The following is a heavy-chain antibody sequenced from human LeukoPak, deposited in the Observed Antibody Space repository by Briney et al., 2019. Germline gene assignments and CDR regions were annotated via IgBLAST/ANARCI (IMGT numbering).Heavy chain of an antibody. CDR2: ISSSSSTI. J-gene: IGHJ4*02. V-gene: IGHV3-48*04. CDR1: GFTFSSYS. D-gene: IGHD6-13*01. Sequence: GGSLRLSCAASGFTFSSYSMNWVRQAPGKGLEWVSYISSSSSTIYYADSVKGRFTISRDNAKNSLYLQMNSLRAEDTAVYYCAKDRPPYSSSWYYFDYWGQGTLVTVSS. CDR3: AKDRPPYSSSWYYFDY.